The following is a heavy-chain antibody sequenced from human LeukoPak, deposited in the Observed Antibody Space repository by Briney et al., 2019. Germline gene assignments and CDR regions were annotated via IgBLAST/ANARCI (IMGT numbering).Heavy chain of an antibody. J-gene: IGHJ4*02. V-gene: IGHV3-30*02. Sequence: GSLRLSCAASGFTFSSYGMHWVRQAPGKGLEWVAFIRYDGSNKYYADSVKGRFTISRDNSKNTLYLQMNSLRAEDTAVYYCAKEFTIFGVVPDFDYWGQGTLVTVSS. CDR1: GFTFSSYG. D-gene: IGHD3-3*01. CDR2: IRYDGSNK. CDR3: AKEFTIFGVVPDFDY.